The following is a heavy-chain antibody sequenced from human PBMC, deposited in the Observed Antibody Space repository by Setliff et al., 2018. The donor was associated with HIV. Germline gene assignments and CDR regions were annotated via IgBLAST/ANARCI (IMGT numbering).Heavy chain of an antibody. CDR2: MFYRGST. D-gene: IGHD6-6*01. CDR3: ARLSSYRSSSYYFDY. CDR1: EGSLSTYY. V-gene: IGHV4-59*04. J-gene: IGHJ4*02. Sequence: TVSEGSLSTYYWSWIRQPPGKGLEWIGSMFYRGSTYYNPSLKSRVTMSVDASRNRFSLKLNSVTAADTAVYHCARLSSYRSSSYYFDYWGQGTPVTVSS.